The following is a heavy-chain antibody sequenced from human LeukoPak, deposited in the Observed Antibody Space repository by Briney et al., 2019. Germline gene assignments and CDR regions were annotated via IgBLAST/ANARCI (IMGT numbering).Heavy chain of an antibody. CDR1: GFPFSSYW. CDR3: ANGGTYSSGP. V-gene: IGHV3-7*01. CDR2: IKQDGSEK. J-gene: IGHJ5*02. D-gene: IGHD3-22*01. Sequence: GGSLRLSCAASGFPFSSYWMSWVRPAPGKGLEWVANIKQDGSEKYYVDSVKGRFTISRDNAKNSLFLQINSLRAEDTAVYYCANGGTYSSGPWGQGTLVTVSS.